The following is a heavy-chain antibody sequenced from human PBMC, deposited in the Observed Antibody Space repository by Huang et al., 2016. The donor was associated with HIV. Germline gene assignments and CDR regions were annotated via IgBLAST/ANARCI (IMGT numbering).Heavy chain of an antibody. Sequence: VQLVQSGAEVKKPGESLKISCKGSGYSFSSYWIAWVRQMPGKGLEWMWLIFPDDSDTTYIPSFEGQVTISADKSIGTAYLQWSSLKASDTAMYYCARRFSSSSGYFDYWGQGSLVTVSS. J-gene: IGHJ4*02. CDR1: GYSFSSYW. CDR3: ARRFSSSSGYFDY. D-gene: IGHD6-6*01. V-gene: IGHV5-51*01. CDR2: IFPDDSDT.